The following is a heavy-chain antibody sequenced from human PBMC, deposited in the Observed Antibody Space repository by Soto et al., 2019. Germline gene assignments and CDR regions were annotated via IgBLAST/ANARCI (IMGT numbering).Heavy chain of an antibody. J-gene: IGHJ5*02. CDR1: GDSIISSDFY. CDR3: ARHSLALRKNNWFDP. D-gene: IGHD3-3*02. Sequence: PSETLSLTCTVSGDSIISSDFYWGWFRHPPGKGLEWIGSIFYLGSSYYNPSLKSRVTMSVDTSKNQFSLRLRSVTAADTALYFCARHSLALRKNNWFDPWGQGIMVTFYS. CDR2: IFYLGSS. V-gene: IGHV4-39*01.